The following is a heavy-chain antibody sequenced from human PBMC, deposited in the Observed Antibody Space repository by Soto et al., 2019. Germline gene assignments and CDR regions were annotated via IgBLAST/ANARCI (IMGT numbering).Heavy chain of an antibody. Sequence: QVHLVESGGGLVKPGGSLRLSCAASGFTFSDYYMSWIRQAPGEGLEWLSYSSDSGTFTRYADSVKGRFSISRDNAKNSLYLQINSLRGEDKAIYYCARSGDNYNLLDYWGQGTPVTVSS. CDR3: ARSGDNYNLLDY. CDR1: GFTFSDYY. V-gene: IGHV3-11*06. J-gene: IGHJ4*02. CDR2: SSDSGTFT. D-gene: IGHD1-1*01.